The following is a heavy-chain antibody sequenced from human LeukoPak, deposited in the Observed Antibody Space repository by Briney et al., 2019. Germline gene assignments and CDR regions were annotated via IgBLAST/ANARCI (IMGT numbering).Heavy chain of an antibody. CDR1: GGSISTFY. CDR3: ARRVATTGRYYFDY. J-gene: IGHJ4*02. Sequence: SETLSLTCTVSGGSISTFYWTWIRQPPGKGLEWIGYIYYSGSAKYNPSLESRVTISVDASKNQFSLKLNSVTAADTAVYYCARRVATTGRYYFDYWGQGALVTVSS. CDR2: IYYSGSA. D-gene: IGHD1-1*01. V-gene: IGHV4-59*08.